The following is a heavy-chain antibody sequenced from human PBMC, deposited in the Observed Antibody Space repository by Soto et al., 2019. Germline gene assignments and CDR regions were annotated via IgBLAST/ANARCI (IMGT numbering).Heavy chain of an antibody. CDR2: IIPIFGTA. Sequence: QVQLVQSGAEVKKPGSSVKVSCKASGGTFSSYAISWVRQAPGQGLEWMGGIIPIFGTANYAQKFQGRVTITAEESTGTAYMELSSLRSEDTAVYYCARTDSSGYYYGAFDIWGQGTMVTVSS. CDR1: GGTFSSYA. J-gene: IGHJ3*02. CDR3: ARTDSSGYYYGAFDI. V-gene: IGHV1-69*01. D-gene: IGHD3-22*01.